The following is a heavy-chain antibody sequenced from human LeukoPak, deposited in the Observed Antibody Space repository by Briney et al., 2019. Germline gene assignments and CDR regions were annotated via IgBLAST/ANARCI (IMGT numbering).Heavy chain of an antibody. J-gene: IGHJ4*02. D-gene: IGHD3-10*01. CDR2: IHPNNGDT. CDR3: ARDGPAQMVDLDY. Sequence: VASVKVSCKASGYTFSGTGWYLYWLRQAPGQGLGCMGWIHPNNGDTAYAQNFEGRVAMTRDTSISTAYMELRRLRPDDTAVYFCARDGPAQMVDLDYWGQGTLVTVSS. V-gene: IGHV1-2*02. CDR1: GYTFSGTGWY.